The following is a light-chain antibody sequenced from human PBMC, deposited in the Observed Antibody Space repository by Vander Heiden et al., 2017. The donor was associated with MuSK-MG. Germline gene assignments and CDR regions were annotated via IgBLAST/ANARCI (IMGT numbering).Light chain of an antibody. CDR3: QQRSNWPLT. Sequence: IVLTQSPATLSLSPGERATLSCRASQSVSSHLAWYQQKPGHAPRLLIYDASNRATGVPARFSGSASGTDFTLTISSLEPEDFAVYHCQQRSNWPLTFGGGTKVEIK. CDR1: QSVSSH. J-gene: IGKJ4*01. V-gene: IGKV3-11*01. CDR2: DAS.